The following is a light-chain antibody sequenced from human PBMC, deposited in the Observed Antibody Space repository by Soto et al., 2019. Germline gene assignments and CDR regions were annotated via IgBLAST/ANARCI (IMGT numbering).Light chain of an antibody. CDR2: EVS. Sequence: QSVLTQPASVSGSPGQSITISCTGTSSDVGGYNYVSWYQQHPGKAPKLMIYEVSNRPSGVFNRFSGSKSGNTASLTISGLQAEDEADYYCSSYTSSSTWVFGGGTKLTV. CDR3: SSYTSSSTWV. J-gene: IGLJ2*01. CDR1: SSDVGGYNY. V-gene: IGLV2-14*01.